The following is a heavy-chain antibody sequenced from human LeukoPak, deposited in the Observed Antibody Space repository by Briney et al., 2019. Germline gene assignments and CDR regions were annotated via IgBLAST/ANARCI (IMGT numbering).Heavy chain of an antibody. Sequence: SETLSLTCTVSGGSISSSSYYCGWIRQPPGKGLEWIGSIYYSGSTYYNPSLKSRVTISVDTSKNQFSLKLSSVTAADTAVYYCARHGGEYYDILTGYFNPKEFDYWGQGTLVTVSS. CDR2: IYYSGST. CDR3: ARHGGEYYDILTGYFNPKEFDY. J-gene: IGHJ4*02. V-gene: IGHV4-39*01. D-gene: IGHD3-9*01. CDR1: GGSISSSSYY.